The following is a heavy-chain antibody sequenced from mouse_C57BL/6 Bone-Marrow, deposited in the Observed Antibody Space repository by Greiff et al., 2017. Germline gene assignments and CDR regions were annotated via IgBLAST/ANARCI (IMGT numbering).Heavy chain of an antibody. CDR2: IRNKANGYTT. J-gene: IGHJ2*01. D-gene: IGHD2-1*01. Sequence: EVKLQESGGGLVQPGGSLSLSCAASGFTFTDYYMSWVRQPPGKALEWLGFIRNKANGYTTEYSASVKGRFTISRDNSQSILYLQMNALRAEDSATYYCARYSNVYYFDYWGQGTTLTVSS. CDR1: GFTFTDYY. V-gene: IGHV7-3*01. CDR3: ARYSNVYYFDY.